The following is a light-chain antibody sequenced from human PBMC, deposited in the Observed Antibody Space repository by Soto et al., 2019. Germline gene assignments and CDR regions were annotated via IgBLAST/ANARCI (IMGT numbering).Light chain of an antibody. V-gene: IGKV3-15*01. Sequence: EIVMTQSPATLSVSPGERATLSCRASQSVSSNLAWYQQKPGQAPRLLIYSASTRATGIPARFSGSGSGTEFTLTISSLQSEDFAVYYCQQYNNWTLTMYTFGQGTKLEIK. CDR2: SAS. CDR3: QQYNNWTLTMYT. J-gene: IGKJ2*01. CDR1: QSVSSN.